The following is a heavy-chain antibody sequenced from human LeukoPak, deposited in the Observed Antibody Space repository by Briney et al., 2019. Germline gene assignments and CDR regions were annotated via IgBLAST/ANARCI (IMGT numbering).Heavy chain of an antibody. Sequence: GGSLRLSCAASGFTFSNYAMSWVRQAPGKGLEWVSAISAGGAATYYADSVKGRFTISRDNSRNTVYLQMNSLRAEDTVVYYCAKGPVAVTGTRNAFDPWGQGTLVTVSS. J-gene: IGHJ5*02. CDR1: GFTFSNYA. CDR3: AKGPVAVTGTRNAFDP. D-gene: IGHD6-13*01. CDR2: ISAGGAAT. V-gene: IGHV3-23*01.